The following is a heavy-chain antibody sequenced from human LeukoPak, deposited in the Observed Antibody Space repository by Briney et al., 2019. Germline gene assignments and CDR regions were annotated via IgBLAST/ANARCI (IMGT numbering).Heavy chain of an antibody. V-gene: IGHV3-23*01. D-gene: IGHD6-19*01. CDR3: AKDRSSSGWYASFFDY. CDR1: GFTFSSYG. Sequence: SGGSLRLSCAASGFTFSSYGMHWVRQAPGKRLEWVSAISGSGGSTYYADSVKVRFTISRDNSKNTLYLQMNSLRAEDTAVYYCAKDRSSSGWYASFFDYWGQGTLVTVSS. J-gene: IGHJ4*02. CDR2: ISGSGGST.